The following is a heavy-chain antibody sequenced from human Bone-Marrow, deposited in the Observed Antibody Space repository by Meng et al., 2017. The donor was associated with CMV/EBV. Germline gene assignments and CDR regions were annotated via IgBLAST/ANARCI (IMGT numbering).Heavy chain of an antibody. CDR3: ARVATYYYYGMDV. J-gene: IGHJ6*02. Sequence: GESLKISCAASGFTFSSYWMSWVRQAPGKGLEWVSVIYSGGGTYYADSLKGRFTISRDNAKNTLYLQMNSLRAEDTAVYYCARVATYYYYGMDVWGQGTTVTVSS. V-gene: IGHV3-66*01. CDR1: GFTFSSYW. D-gene: IGHD5-12*01. CDR2: IYSGGGT.